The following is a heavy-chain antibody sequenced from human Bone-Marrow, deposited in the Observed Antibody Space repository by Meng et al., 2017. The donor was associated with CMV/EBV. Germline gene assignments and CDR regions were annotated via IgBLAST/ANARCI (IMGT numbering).Heavy chain of an antibody. D-gene: IGHD2-2*01. CDR3: ARDWGGYCGSTSCRTVEFDY. CDR1: GYTFNNYG. V-gene: IGHV1-2*02. J-gene: IGHJ4*02. CDR2: INPSSGGT. Sequence: ASVKVSCKTSGYTFNNYGISWVRQAPGQGLEWMAWINPSSGGTNYAQKFQGRVTVTRDTSISTAYMELSRLRSDDTAVYYCARDWGGYCGSTSCRTVEFDYWGQGTLVTVSS.